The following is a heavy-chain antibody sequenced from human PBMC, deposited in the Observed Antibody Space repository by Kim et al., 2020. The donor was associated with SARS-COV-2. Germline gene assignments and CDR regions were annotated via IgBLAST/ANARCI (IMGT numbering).Heavy chain of an antibody. D-gene: IGHD4-17*01. CDR3: AVDYGDHRPFGY. Sequence: SETLSLTCAVSGGSISSSNWWSGVRQPPGKGLEWIGEIYHSGSTNYNPSLKSRVTISVDKSKNQFSLKLSSVTAADTAVYYCAVDYGDHRPFGYWGQGTLLTVSS. J-gene: IGHJ4*02. CDR1: GGSISSSNW. CDR2: IYHSGST. V-gene: IGHV4-4*02.